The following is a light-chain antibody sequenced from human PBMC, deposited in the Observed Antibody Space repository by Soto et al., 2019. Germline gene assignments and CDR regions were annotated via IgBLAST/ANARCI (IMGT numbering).Light chain of an antibody. CDR3: HLYLRSPNT. V-gene: IGKV3-20*01. CDR2: GAS. Sequence: EIVLTQSPGTLSLSPGERATLSCRASQSISSTYLAWYQQKPGQAPRLLIYGASNRATGIPDRFSGSGSGQDFTLTISRLEPEDFAVFYCHLYLRSPNTFGQGTKLEIK. CDR1: QSISSTY. J-gene: IGKJ2*01.